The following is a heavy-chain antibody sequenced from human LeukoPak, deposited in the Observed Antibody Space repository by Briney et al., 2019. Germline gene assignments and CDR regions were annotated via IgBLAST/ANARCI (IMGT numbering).Heavy chain of an antibody. D-gene: IGHD1-7*01. CDR1: GWSFSHYY. Sequence: SETLSLTCAVYGWSFSHYYWSWIRQSPGKGLEWIGEINDSGTINYNPSLMSRVTISVDKSKNQFSLKLTSATAADTAVYYCARRWNYGRNYYIDVWGKGATVSVSS. V-gene: IGHV4-34*01. CDR2: INDSGTI. J-gene: IGHJ6*03. CDR3: ARRWNYGRNYYIDV.